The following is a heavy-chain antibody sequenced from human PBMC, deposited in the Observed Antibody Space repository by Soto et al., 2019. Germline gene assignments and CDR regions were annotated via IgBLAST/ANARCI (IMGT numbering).Heavy chain of an antibody. V-gene: IGHV3-11*01. CDR3: ARRGPLNNIEVVPDYFGLDV. D-gene: IGHD2-15*01. J-gene: IGHJ6*02. CDR1: GFTFRDYY. CDR2: ISSGGRSK. Sequence: QEQLVESGGGLVKPGGSLRLSCEASGFTFRDYYMNWIRQAPGKGLEWISYISSGGRSKFYTESVKGRYSNSRDIAENSVYLQRHGLRVEDAGVYFWARRGPLNNIEVVPDYFGLDVWGQGTTVTVSS.